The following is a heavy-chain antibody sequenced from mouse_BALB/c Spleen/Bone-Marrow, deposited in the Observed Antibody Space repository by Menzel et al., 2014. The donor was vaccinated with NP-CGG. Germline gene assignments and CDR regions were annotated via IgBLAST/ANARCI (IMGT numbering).Heavy chain of an antibody. CDR1: GFTFSDFY. J-gene: IGHJ4*01. CDR3: ARDTRRAMDY. V-gene: IGHV7-1*02. CDR2: SRNKANDYTT. Sequence: EVHLVESGGGLVQPGGSLRLSCATSGFTFSDFYMEWVRQPPGKRLERIAASRNKANDYTTEYSASVKGRFIVSRDTSQSILYLQMNALRAEDTAIYYCARDTRRAMDYWGQGTSVTVSS.